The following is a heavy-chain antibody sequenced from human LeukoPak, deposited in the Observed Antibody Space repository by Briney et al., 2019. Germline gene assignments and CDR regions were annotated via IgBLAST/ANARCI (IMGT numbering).Heavy chain of an antibody. J-gene: IGHJ5*02. CDR3: ARDLLITNWFDP. V-gene: IGHV3-74*01. D-gene: IGHD3-16*01. Sequence: PGGSLRLSCAASGFTFSRYWMHWVRQAPGKGLVWVSRIDVDGTTTDYADSVKGRFTISRDNAKNTVSLQMNSLGAEDSAVYYCARDLLITNWFDPWGQGTLVTVSS. CDR2: IDVDGTTT. CDR1: GFTFSRYW.